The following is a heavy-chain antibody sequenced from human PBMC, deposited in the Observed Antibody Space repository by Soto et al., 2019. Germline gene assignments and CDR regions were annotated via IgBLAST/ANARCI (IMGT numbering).Heavy chain of an antibody. CDR3: AGTICGGAVDSAMFTGWFDP. J-gene: IGHJ5*02. D-gene: IGHD3-3*01. V-gene: IGHV4-59*01. CDR1: GGSISSYY. Sequence: SETLSLTCTVSGGSISSYYWSWIRQPPGKGLEWIGYIYYSGSTNYNPSLKSRVTISVDTSKNQFSLKLSSVTAAYTAVYYWAGTICGGAVDSAMFTGWFDPWGQGTLVTVSS. CDR2: IYYSGST.